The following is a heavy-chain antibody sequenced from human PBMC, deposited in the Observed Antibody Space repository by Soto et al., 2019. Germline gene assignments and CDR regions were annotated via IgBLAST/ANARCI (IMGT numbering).Heavy chain of an antibody. J-gene: IGHJ4*02. CDR3: ATTYCGGDCYQGGWLDY. Sequence: ASVKVSCKVSGYTLTELSMHWVRQAPGKGLEWMGGFDPEDGETIYAQKFQGRVTMTEDTSTDTAYMELSSLRSEDTAVYYCATTYCGGDCYQGGWLDYWGQGTLVTVSS. CDR1: GYTLTELS. V-gene: IGHV1-24*01. CDR2: FDPEDGET. D-gene: IGHD2-21*02.